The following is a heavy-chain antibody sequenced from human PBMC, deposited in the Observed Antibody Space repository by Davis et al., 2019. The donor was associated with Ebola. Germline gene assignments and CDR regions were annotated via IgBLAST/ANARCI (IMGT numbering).Heavy chain of an antibody. CDR2: INTNTGYP. Sequence: ASVKVSCKASGYSFTTYAINWVRQAPGQGLQWMGWINTNTGYPTYAQGFTGRFVFSLDTSVSTAYLQISSLTAEDTAVYFCAREIPQYNFDYWGQGTLVTVSS. CDR3: AREIPQYNFDY. V-gene: IGHV7-4-1*02. J-gene: IGHJ4*02. CDR1: GYSFTTYA. D-gene: IGHD1-1*01.